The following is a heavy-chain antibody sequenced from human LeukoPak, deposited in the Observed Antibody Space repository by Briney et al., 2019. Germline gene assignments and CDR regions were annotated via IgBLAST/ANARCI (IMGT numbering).Heavy chain of an antibody. D-gene: IGHD6-6*01. J-gene: IGHJ4*02. V-gene: IGHV3-21*01. Sequence: GGSLRLSCAASGFTFSSYSMNWVRQAQGKGLEWVSSLSSTSTYIYHPHSVKGRFTISRHNAKNSLYLQMNSLRAEDTAVYYCAGSYSSSQNDYWGQGTLVTVSS. CDR2: LSSTSTYI. CDR1: GFTFSSYS. CDR3: AGSYSSSQNDY.